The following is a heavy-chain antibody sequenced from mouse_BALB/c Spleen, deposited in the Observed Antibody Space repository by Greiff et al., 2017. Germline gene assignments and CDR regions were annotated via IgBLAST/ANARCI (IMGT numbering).Heavy chain of an antibody. CDR2: IRLKSDNYAT. D-gene: IGHD1-1*01. J-gene: IGHJ3*01. CDR3: TGLRGAY. CDR1: GFTFSSYW. Sequence: EVQVVESGGGLVQPGGSMKLSCVASGFTFSSYWMSWVRQSPEKGLEWVAEIRLKSDNYATHYAESVKGKFTISRDDSKSRLYLQMNSLRAEDTGIYYCTGLRGAYWGQGTLVTVSA. V-gene: IGHV6-3*01.